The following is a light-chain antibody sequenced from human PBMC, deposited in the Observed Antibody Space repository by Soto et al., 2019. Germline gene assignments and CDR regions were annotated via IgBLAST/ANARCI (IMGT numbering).Light chain of an antibody. J-gene: IGKJ5*01. CDR2: DAS. CDR1: QSVSSY. Sequence: HSAVAVSLTQGERATLSCRASQSVSSYLAWYQQKPGQAPRFLIYDASNRATGIPARFSGSGSGTDFTLTISCLQPEDFVRYYCTHPTNWLIPFGQVASLEIK. CDR3: THPTNWLIP. V-gene: IGKV3-11*01.